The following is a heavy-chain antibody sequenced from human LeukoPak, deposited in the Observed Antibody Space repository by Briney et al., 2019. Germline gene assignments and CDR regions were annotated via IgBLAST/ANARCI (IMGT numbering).Heavy chain of an antibody. CDR3: ASYSETYNFDY. V-gene: IGHV3-48*01. Sequence: PGGSLRLSCAASGFTFSSYGMTWVRQAPGKGLEWVSYISSSSSTIYYADSVKGRFTISRDNSKNTLYLQMNSLRAEDTAVYYCASYSETYNFDYWGQGTLVTVSS. D-gene: IGHD1-26*01. CDR1: GFTFSSYG. CDR2: ISSSSSTI. J-gene: IGHJ4*02.